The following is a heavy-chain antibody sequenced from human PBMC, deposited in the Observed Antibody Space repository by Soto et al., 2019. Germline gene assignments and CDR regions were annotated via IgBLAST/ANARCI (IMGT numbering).Heavy chain of an antibody. CDR2: ISSNGVGT. CDR1: GFTLCGYA. J-gene: IGHJ6*03. V-gene: IGHV3-64*01. Sequence: EVQLAESGGGLAQHGGSLRLSCAASGFTLCGYAMDWVRQAPGKGLECVSGISSNGVGTYYANYVQGRFTISRDNSKNPVYLQMGSLRPEDMAVYYCARRARPDFYYMDVWGKGTTVTVSS. CDR3: ARRARPDFYYMDV. D-gene: IGHD6-6*01.